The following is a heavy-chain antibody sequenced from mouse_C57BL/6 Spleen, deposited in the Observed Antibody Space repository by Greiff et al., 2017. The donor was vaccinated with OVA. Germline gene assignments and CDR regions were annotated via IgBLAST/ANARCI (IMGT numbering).Heavy chain of an antibody. Sequence: EVKLVESGGGLVKPGGSLKLSCAASGFTFSSYAMSWVRQTPEKRLEWVATISDGGSYTYYPDNVKGRFTISRDNAKNNLYLQMSHLKSEDTAMYYCARDWVITTVVARGYFDVWGTGTTVTVSS. CDR3: ARDWVITTVVARGYFDV. D-gene: IGHD1-1*01. CDR2: ISDGGSYT. CDR1: GFTFSSYA. J-gene: IGHJ1*03. V-gene: IGHV5-4*01.